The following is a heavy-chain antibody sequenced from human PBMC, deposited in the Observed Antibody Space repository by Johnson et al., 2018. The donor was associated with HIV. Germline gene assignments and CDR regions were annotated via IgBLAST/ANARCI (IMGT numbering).Heavy chain of an antibody. CDR1: GFTFDDYG. J-gene: IGHJ3*02. D-gene: IGHD6-13*01. CDR3: ARDPAAAALRAFDI. CDR2: IDWNGGSS. V-gene: IGHV3-20*04. Sequence: VQLVESGGGVVQPGRSLRLSCAASGFTFDDYGMTWVRQAPGKGLEWVSGIDWNGGSSGYADSVKGRFSISRDNGKNSLYLQMNSLRAEDTALYYCARDPAAAALRAFDIWGQGTMVTVSS.